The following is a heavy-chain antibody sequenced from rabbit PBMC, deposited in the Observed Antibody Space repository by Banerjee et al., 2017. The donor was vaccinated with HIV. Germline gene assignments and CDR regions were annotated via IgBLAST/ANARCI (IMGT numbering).Heavy chain of an antibody. CDR3: ARDLDGVIGWNFGW. Sequence: QEQLVESGGGLVQPEGSLTLTCTASGFTLSNYWMWWVRQAPGKGLEWIACIVAGSSGSTYYASWAKGRFTISKTSSTTVTLQMASLTAADTATYFCARDLDGVIGWNFGWWGPGTLVTVS. CDR2: IVAGSSGST. CDR1: GFTLSNYW. D-gene: IGHD4-1*01. J-gene: IGHJ4*01. V-gene: IGHV1S45*01.